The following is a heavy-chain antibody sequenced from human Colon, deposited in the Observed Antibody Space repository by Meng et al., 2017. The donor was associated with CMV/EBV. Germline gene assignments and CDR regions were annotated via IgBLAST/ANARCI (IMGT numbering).Heavy chain of an antibody. CDR1: GGSISSYY. V-gene: IGHV4-59*01. CDR2: IFYSGST. J-gene: IGHJ4*02. Sequence: SETLSLTCTVSGGSISSYYWSWIRQAPGKGLEWIGYIFYSGSTNYNPSLKSRVTISRDTSKNQFSLKLNSVTAADTAVYYCARGPTRNYFDYWGQGTLVTVSS. D-gene: IGHD1-14*01. CDR3: ARGPTRNYFDY.